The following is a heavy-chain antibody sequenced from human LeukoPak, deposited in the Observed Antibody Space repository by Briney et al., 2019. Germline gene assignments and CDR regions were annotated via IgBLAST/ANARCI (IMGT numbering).Heavy chain of an antibody. CDR3: ARDRESSGRTFDY. J-gene: IGHJ4*02. CDR2: ISSASSTM. V-gene: IGHV3-48*02. D-gene: IGHD6-19*01. Sequence: GGSLRLSCAVSGFTFSSYSTTCVCQAPGKGLEWVSYISSASSTMDYADSVKGRFSISRDNAKNALYLQMNSVRDEDTAVYYCARDRESSGRTFDYWGQGTLVTVS. CDR1: GFTFSSYS.